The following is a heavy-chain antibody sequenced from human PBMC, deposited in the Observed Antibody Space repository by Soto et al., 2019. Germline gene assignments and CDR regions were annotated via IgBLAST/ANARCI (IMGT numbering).Heavy chain of an antibody. CDR3: ASWGGLHVPRLY. CDR2: IDNSGTT. CDR1: GDSIDNSSW. Sequence: QVQLQESGPGLVKPSGTLALTCAVSGDSIDNSSWWTCVRQSPGKGLEWIGEIDNSGTTNYNPSHESRVTRSVNRSKNESSLTLGSVAAADTAVYYCASWGGLHVPRLYWGQGALVTVSS. D-gene: IGHD4-4*01. V-gene: IGHV4-4*02. J-gene: IGHJ4*02.